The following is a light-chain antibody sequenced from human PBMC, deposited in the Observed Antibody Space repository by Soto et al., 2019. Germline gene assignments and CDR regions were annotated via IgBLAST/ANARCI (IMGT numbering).Light chain of an antibody. CDR2: GAS. Sequence: IVMTQSPATLSVSPGERATLSCRASQSVSTNLAWYQQKPGQAPRLLIYGASTRATGIPARFSGSGSGTEFTLTISSLQSEDLAVYYCQQYNNWLTFDGGTKVEIK. J-gene: IGKJ4*01. CDR1: QSVSTN. V-gene: IGKV3-15*01. CDR3: QQYNNWLT.